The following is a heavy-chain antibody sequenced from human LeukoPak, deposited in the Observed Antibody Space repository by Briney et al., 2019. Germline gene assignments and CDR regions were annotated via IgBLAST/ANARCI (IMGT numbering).Heavy chain of an antibody. J-gene: IGHJ6*03. CDR2: INHSGRT. CDR3: TRPWQRRYYMDV. V-gene: IGHV4-34*01. CDR1: GESFSGYY. Sequence: SETLSLTCAVYGESFSGYYWTWVRQPPGKGLEWIGDINHSGRTTYNPSLKSRVIISVDTSKNLFSLDLTSVTAADTAVYYCTRPWQRRYYMDVWGKGTTVAVSS.